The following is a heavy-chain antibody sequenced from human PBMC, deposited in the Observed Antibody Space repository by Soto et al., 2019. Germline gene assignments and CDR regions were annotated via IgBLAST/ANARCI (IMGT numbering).Heavy chain of an antibody. CDR1: GGTFSSYA. Sequence: GASVKVSCKASGGTFSSYAISWVRQAPGQGLEWMGGIIPIFGTANYAQKFQGRVTITADESTSTAYMELSSLRSEDTAVYYCARDLGEWATALNWFDPWGQGTLVTVSS. V-gene: IGHV1-69*13. CDR2: IIPIFGTA. D-gene: IGHD3-16*01. CDR3: ARDLGEWATALNWFDP. J-gene: IGHJ5*02.